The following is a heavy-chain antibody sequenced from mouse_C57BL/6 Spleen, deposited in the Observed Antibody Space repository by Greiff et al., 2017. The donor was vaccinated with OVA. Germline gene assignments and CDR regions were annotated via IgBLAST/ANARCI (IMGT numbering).Heavy chain of an antibody. V-gene: IGHV1-54*01. CDR3: ARAGGYDYYFDY. D-gene: IGHD2-2*01. Sequence: QVQLQQSGAELVRPGTSVKVSCKASGYAFTNYLIEWVKQRPGQGLEWIGVINPGSGGTNYNEKFKGKATLTADKSSSTAYMQLSSLTSEDSAVYFCARAGGYDYYFDYWGQGTTLTVSS. CDR2: INPGSGGT. CDR1: GYAFTNYL. J-gene: IGHJ2*01.